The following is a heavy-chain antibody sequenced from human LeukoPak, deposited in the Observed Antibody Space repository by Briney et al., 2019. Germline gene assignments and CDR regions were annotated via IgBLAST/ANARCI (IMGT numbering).Heavy chain of an antibody. V-gene: IGHV1-18*01. CDR2: INVYNDNT. Sequence: ASVKVSCTASGYTFPTYGINWVRQAPGQGLEWIGWINVYNDNTNYAPKLQGRVTLTTDTSTSTAYMELNSLTSDDTAVYYCARYSGWSLKYFDYWGQGTLVTVSS. CDR1: GYTFPTYG. CDR3: ARYSGWSLKYFDY. D-gene: IGHD6-19*01. J-gene: IGHJ4*02.